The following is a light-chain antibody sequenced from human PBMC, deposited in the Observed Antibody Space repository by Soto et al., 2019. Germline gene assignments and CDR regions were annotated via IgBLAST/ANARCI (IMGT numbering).Light chain of an antibody. J-gene: IGLJ1*01. CDR3: QSYDSSLSGRGV. CDR2: VNS. Sequence: QSVLTQRPSVSGAPGQRVTISCTGSSSNNGAGYDVHWYQQLPGTAPKLLIYVNSNRPSGVPDRFSGSKSGTSASLAITGLQAEDEADYYCQSYDSSLSGRGVFGTGTKLTVL. CDR1: SSNNGAGYD. V-gene: IGLV1-40*01.